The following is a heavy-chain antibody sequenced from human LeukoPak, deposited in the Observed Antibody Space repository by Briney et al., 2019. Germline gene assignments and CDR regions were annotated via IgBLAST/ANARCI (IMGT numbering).Heavy chain of an antibody. D-gene: IGHD2-15*01. Sequence: ASVKVSCKTSGYTFTDSYMHWVRQAPGQGLEWIGWINPNAGDTTYAQGFHGRVTMTRDTSISTVYMELNSLKLDDTAVYYCTREGRVGVPFDYWGQGTLVTVSS. CDR1: GYTFTDSY. V-gene: IGHV1-2*02. J-gene: IGHJ4*02. CDR2: INPNAGDT. CDR3: TREGRVGVPFDY.